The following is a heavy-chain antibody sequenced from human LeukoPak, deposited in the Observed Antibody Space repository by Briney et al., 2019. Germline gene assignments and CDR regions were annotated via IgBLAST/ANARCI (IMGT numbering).Heavy chain of an antibody. Sequence: PGGSLRLSCAASGFTFSSYAMHWVRQAPGKGLEWVAVISYDGSNKYYADSVKGRFTISRDNSKNTLYLQMNSPRAEDTAVYYCARALYCGGDCYESDAFDIWGQGTMVTVSS. J-gene: IGHJ3*02. CDR3: ARALYCGGDCYESDAFDI. D-gene: IGHD2-21*02. CDR1: GFTFSSYA. CDR2: ISYDGSNK. V-gene: IGHV3-30*04.